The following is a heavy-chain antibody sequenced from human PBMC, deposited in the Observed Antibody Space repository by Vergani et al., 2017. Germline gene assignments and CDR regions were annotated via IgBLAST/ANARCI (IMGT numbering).Heavy chain of an antibody. CDR3: AKSMSGWQNYYYYGMDV. CDR2: IYSGGST. Sequence: EVQLVETGGGLIQPGGSLRLSCAASGFTVSSNYMSWVRQAPGKGLEWVSVIYSGGSTYYADSVKGRFTISRDNSKNTLYLQMNSLRAEDTAVYYCAKSMSGWQNYYYYGMDVWGQGTTVTVSS. CDR1: GFTVSSNY. J-gene: IGHJ6*02. V-gene: IGHV3-53*02. D-gene: IGHD6-19*01.